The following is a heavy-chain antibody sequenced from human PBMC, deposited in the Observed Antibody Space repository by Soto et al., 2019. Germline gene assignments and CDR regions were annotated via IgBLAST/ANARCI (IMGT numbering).Heavy chain of an antibody. V-gene: IGHV4-61*01. CDR3: ARYCNNSDRRHLYYFDY. CDR2: VHFSGNT. Sequence: SETLSLTCTVSGGSARNGMFFWSWIRQTPGKGLEWIGNVHFSGNTIYNPSLKGRVTMSIDMSKDQISLKLTSVTAADTARYYCARYCNNSDRRHLYYFDYWGQGTLVTVSS. CDR1: GGSARNGMFF. D-gene: IGHD2-8*01. J-gene: IGHJ4*02.